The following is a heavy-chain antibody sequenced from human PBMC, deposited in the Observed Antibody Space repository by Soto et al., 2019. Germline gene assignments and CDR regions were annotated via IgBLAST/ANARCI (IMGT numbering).Heavy chain of an antibody. Sequence: GALRLSCAASGFTFSSYAMHWVRQAPGKGLEWVAVISYDGSNKYYADSVKGRFTISRDNSKNTLYLQMNSLRAEDTAVYYCARNSLYDSGPDYWGQGTLVTVSS. D-gene: IGHD3-22*01. CDR2: ISYDGSNK. V-gene: IGHV3-30-3*01. CDR3: ARNSLYDSGPDY. J-gene: IGHJ4*02. CDR1: GFTFSSYA.